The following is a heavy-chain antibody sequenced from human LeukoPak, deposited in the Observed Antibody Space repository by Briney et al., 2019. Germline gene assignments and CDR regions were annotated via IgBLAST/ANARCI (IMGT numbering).Heavy chain of an antibody. V-gene: IGHV4-59*08. J-gene: IGHJ4*02. Sequence: PSETLSLTCTVSGGSISNYYWSWIRQPPGKGLEWIGYIYYSGSTNYNPSLKSRVTISVDTSKNQFSLKLSSVTAADTAVYYCASSIQLWFHFDYWGQGTPVTVSS. CDR3: ASSIQLWFHFDY. D-gene: IGHD5-18*01. CDR1: GGSISNYY. CDR2: IYYSGST.